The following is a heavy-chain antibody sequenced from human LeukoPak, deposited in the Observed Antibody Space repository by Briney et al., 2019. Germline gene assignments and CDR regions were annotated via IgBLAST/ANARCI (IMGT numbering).Heavy chain of an antibody. Sequence: SETLSLTCTVSGYSISSGYYWGWIRQPPGKGLEWIGSIYHSGSTYYNPSLKSRVTISVDTSKNQFSLKLSSVTAADTAVYYCARGGSGSYFHYWFDPWGQGTLVTVSS. V-gene: IGHV4-38-2*02. J-gene: IGHJ5*02. CDR1: GYSISSGYY. D-gene: IGHD3-10*01. CDR2: IYHSGST. CDR3: ARGGSGSYFHYWFDP.